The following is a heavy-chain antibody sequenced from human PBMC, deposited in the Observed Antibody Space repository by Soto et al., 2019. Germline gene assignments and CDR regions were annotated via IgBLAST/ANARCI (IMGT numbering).Heavy chain of an antibody. V-gene: IGHV3-23*01. CDR3: AKGGGIAVAGKYYGMDV. J-gene: IGHJ6*02. CDR1: GFTFSSYA. Sequence: GGSLRLSCAASGFTFSSYAMSWVRQAPGKGLEWVSAISGSGGSTYYADSVKGRFTISRDNSKNTLYLQMNSLRAEDTAVYYCAKGGGIAVAGKYYGMDVWGQGTTVTVSS. D-gene: IGHD6-19*01. CDR2: ISGSGGST.